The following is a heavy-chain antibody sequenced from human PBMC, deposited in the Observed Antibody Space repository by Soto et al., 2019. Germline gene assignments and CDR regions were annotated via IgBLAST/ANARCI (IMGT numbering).Heavy chain of an antibody. CDR2: ILYDGSNK. CDR1: GFTFSNYG. J-gene: IGHJ4*02. Sequence: QVQLVESGGDVVQPGRSLRLSCAASGFTFSNYGMHWARQAPGKGLEWVAAILYDGSNKYYADSVKGRFTISRDNSKNTLYLHMNSLRAEDTAVYYCAGGTYYFDYSGQGTLVTVSS. V-gene: IGHV3-33*01. CDR3: AGGTYYFDY. D-gene: IGHD1-26*01.